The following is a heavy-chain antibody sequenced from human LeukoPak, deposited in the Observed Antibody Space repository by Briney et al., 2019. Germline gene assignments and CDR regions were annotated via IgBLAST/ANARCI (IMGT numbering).Heavy chain of an antibody. CDR2: INSSSYT. V-gene: IGHV3-21*01. Sequence: AGSLRLSCAASGFTFSSYSMNWVRQPPGKWLEWVSSINSSSYTYYAASVKGRFTISRDNAKTSLYLQMNSVRAEDTAVYYCARNIAARRMGGSDWGQGTLVTVCS. CDR3: ARNIAARRMGGSD. CDR1: GFTFSSYS. D-gene: IGHD6-6*01. J-gene: IGHJ4*02.